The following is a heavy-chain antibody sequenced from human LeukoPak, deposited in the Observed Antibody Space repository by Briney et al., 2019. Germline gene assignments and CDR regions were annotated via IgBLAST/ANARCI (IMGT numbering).Heavy chain of an antibody. CDR2: MNPNSGNT. CDR1: GYTFTSYD. CDR3: ARGWAVSGWYSLGYYYYYMDV. Sequence: ASVKVSCKASGYTFTSYDINWVRQATGQGLEWMGWMNPNSGNTGYAQKFQGRVTITRNTSISTAYMELSSLRSEDTAVYYCARGWAVSGWYSLGYYYYYMDVWGKGTTVTVSS. J-gene: IGHJ6*03. D-gene: IGHD6-19*01. V-gene: IGHV1-8*03.